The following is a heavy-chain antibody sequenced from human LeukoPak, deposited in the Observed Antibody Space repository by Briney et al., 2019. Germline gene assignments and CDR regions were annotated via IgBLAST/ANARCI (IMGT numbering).Heavy chain of an antibody. D-gene: IGHD3-10*01. CDR2: IIPIFGTA. Sequence: ASVKVSCKASGGTFSSYAISWVRQAPGQGLEWMGGIIPIFGTANYAQKFQGRVTITADESTSTAYMELSSLRSEDTAVYYCAKAGRGGAITMVRGVKGDYYYMDVWGKGTTVIISS. V-gene: IGHV1-69*13. CDR1: GGTFSSYA. J-gene: IGHJ6*03. CDR3: AKAGRGGAITMVRGVKGDYYYMDV.